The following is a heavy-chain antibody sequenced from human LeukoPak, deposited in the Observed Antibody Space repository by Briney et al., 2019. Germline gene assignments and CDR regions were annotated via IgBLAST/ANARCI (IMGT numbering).Heavy chain of an antibody. J-gene: IGHJ6*03. V-gene: IGHV3-7*01. CDR3: AKQLPYYYYYMDV. D-gene: IGHD5-24*01. Sequence: PGGSLRLSCAASGFTFSSYWMSWVRQAPGKGLEWVANIKQDGSEKYYVDSVKGRFTISRDNAKNSLYLQMNSLRAEDTAVYYCAKQLPYYYYYMDVWGKGTTVTISS. CDR2: IKQDGSEK. CDR1: GFTFSSYW.